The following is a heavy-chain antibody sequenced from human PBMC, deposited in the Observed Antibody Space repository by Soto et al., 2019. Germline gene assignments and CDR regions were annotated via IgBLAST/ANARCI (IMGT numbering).Heavy chain of an antibody. CDR1: GFTFNDFG. CDR3: VKPRPRHYYGPDH. D-gene: IGHD3-16*01. J-gene: IGHJ4*01. Sequence: EVQLLESGGGLVQPEGSLPLSCAASGFTFNDFGMSWVRQGPGKGLEWVSSISDTGGRTFYADSVKGRFAISRDNSQNTLSLQMDRLRVEDTATYYGVKPRPRHYYGPDHWGHGALVTVSS. CDR2: ISDTGGRT. V-gene: IGHV3-23*01.